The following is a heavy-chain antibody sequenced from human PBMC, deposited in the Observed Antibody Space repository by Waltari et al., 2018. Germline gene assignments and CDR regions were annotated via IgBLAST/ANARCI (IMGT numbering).Heavy chain of an antibody. CDR3: ARLGRPNNWVDP. CDR1: GGSISSRSYF. V-gene: IGHV4-39*01. CDR2: IYYSGRT. J-gene: IGHJ5*02. Sequence: QLQLQESGPGLVKASETLSLTCTVSGGSISSRSYFWGWIRQPPGMGLEWVGIIYYSGRTYHNPSLKSRVTISVDTSKNQFSLRLSSVTAADTAVYYCARLGRPNNWVDPWGQGTLVTVSS. D-gene: IGHD3-3*01.